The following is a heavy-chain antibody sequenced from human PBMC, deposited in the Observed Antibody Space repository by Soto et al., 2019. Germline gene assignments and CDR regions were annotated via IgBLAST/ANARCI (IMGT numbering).Heavy chain of an antibody. J-gene: IGHJ3*02. CDR2: ISWNSGSI. D-gene: IGHD3-10*01. CDR1: GFTFDDYA. Sequence: GGSLRLSCAASGFTFDDYAMHWVRQAPGKGLEWVSGISWNSGSIGYADSVKGRFTISRDNAKNSLYLQMNSLRAEDTALYYCAKDRNYCHDAFDIWGQGTMVTVSS. CDR3: AKDRNYCHDAFDI. V-gene: IGHV3-9*01.